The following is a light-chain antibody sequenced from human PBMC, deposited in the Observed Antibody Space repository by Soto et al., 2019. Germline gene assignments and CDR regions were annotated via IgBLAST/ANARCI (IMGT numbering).Light chain of an antibody. CDR3: QQRSNWWT. J-gene: IGKJ1*01. CDR1: QSVSSY. Sequence: EIVMTQSPATLSVSPVEIATLYCRASQSVSSYLAWYQQKPGQAPRLLIYDASNRATGIPARFSGSGSGTDFTLTISSLEPEDFAVYYCQQRSNWWTFGQGTKVDIK. CDR2: DAS. V-gene: IGKV3-11*01.